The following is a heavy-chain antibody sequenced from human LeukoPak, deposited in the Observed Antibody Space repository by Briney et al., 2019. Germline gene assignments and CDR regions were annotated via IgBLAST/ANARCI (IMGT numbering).Heavy chain of an antibody. Sequence: HSGGSLRLSCAASGFTFSRYWMHWVRQAPGKGLVWVSRINSDGSSTSYADSVKGRFTISRDNGKNTLYLQINSLRAEDTAVYYCARADWLSEFDSWGQGTLVTVSS. CDR1: GFTFSRYW. CDR3: ARADWLSEFDS. CDR2: INSDGSST. D-gene: IGHD3-9*01. J-gene: IGHJ4*02. V-gene: IGHV3-74*01.